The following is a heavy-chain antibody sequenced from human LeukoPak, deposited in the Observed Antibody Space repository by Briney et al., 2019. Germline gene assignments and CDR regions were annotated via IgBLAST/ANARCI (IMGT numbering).Heavy chain of an antibody. D-gene: IGHD3-3*01. Sequence: GGSLRLSCEDSGFTFRSYEMNWVRQAPGKGLEWIAYLSSSGSAFSYADSVKGRFTIARDNAKNSVYLEMNTLRADDTAVYYCARSARLMKGVVEVTALDDWGQGTLVTVSS. CDR1: GFTFRSYE. CDR3: ARSARLMKGVVEVTALDD. J-gene: IGHJ4*02. V-gene: IGHV3-48*03. CDR2: LSSSGSAF.